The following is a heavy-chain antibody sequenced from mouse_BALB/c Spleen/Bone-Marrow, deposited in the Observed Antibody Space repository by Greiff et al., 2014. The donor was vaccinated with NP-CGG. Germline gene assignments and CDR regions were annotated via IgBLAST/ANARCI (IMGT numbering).Heavy chain of an antibody. J-gene: IGHJ4*01. CDR1: GYTFSSYW. CDR2: ILPGRGST. CDR3: ARWDTTAMDY. V-gene: IGHV1-9*01. D-gene: IGHD1-1*01. Sequence: VQVVESGAELMKPGASVKISCKATGYTFSSYWIEWVKQRPGHGLGWIGEILPGRGSTNYNEKFKGKATFTSDTSSNTAYMQLSSLTSEDSAVYYCARWDTTAMDYWGQGTSVTVSS.